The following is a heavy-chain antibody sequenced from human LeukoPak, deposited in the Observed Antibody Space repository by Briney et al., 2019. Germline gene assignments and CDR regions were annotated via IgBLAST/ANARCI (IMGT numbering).Heavy chain of an antibody. D-gene: IGHD1-14*01. CDR3: AKATGYLL. CDR2: ISNSDGST. V-gene: IGHV3-23*01. J-gene: IGHJ4*02. CDR1: GFTFSRYS. Sequence: GGSLRLSCAASGFTFSRYSMNWVRQAPGKGLEWVSTISNSDGSTYYADSVKGRFTISRDNSENTLYLQMNSLRAEDTAVYYCAKATGYLLWGQGTLVTVSS.